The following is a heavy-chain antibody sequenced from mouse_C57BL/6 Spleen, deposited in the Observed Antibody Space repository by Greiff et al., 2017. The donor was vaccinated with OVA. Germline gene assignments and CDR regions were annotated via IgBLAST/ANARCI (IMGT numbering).Heavy chain of an antibody. CDR2: ISSGSSTI. J-gene: IGHJ1*03. CDR1: GFTFSDYG. Sequence: DVQLVESGGGLVKPGGSLKLSCAASGFTFSDYGMHWVRQAPEKGLEWVAYISSGSSTIYYADTVKGRFTISRDNAKNTLFLQMTSLRSEDTAMYYCAREDDGWYFDVWGTGTTVTVSS. CDR3: AREDDGWYFDV. D-gene: IGHD2-3*01. V-gene: IGHV5-17*01.